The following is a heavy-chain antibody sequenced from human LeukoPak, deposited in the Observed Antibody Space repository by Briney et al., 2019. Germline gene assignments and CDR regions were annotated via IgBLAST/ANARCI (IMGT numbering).Heavy chain of an antibody. CDR2: IYYSGST. V-gene: IGHV4-61*08. CDR3: ARVSNLYYYDSSDFVYYFDY. J-gene: IGHJ4*02. CDR1: GGSISSGGYY. Sequence: SQTLSLTCTVSGGSISSGGYYWSWIRQPPGKGLEWIGYIYYSGSTNYNPSLKSRVTISVDTSKNQFSLKLSSVTAADTAVYYCARVSNLYYYDSSDFVYYFDYWGQGTLVTVSS. D-gene: IGHD3-22*01.